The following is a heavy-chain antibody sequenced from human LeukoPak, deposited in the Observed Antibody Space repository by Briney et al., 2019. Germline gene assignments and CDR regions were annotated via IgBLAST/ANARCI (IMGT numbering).Heavy chain of an antibody. D-gene: IGHD3-9*01. Sequence: GGSLRLSCSASRFTFSNFNMHWVRQAPGKGLQFVSGITSDGGSIDYADSVRGRFTISRDNSKNTLYLRMTSLRVEDTALYYCVRGLSGLGRDYWGPGTLVTVSS. V-gene: IGHV3-64D*06. CDR1: RFTFSNFN. CDR3: VRGLSGLGRDY. J-gene: IGHJ4*02. CDR2: ITSDGGSI.